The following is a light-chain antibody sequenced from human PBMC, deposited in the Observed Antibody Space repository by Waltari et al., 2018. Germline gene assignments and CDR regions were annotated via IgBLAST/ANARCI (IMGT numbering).Light chain of an antibody. V-gene: IGLV2-23*01. CDR2: DDI. CDR3: SSYAGDRTWV. J-gene: IGLJ3*02. Sequence: QSALTQPASVSGSPGQSITISCIGVSNDGGSYSLVSWYQHHPDKAPKLLIYDDITRPSGVSDRFSGSRSRNTASLTISGLQAEDEADYFCSSYAGDRTWVFGGGTKLSVL. CDR1: SNDGGSYSL.